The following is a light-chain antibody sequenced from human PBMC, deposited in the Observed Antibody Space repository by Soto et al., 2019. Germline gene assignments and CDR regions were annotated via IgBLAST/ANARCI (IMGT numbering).Light chain of an antibody. Sequence: EIVLTQSPGTLSLSPGERATLSCRASQSVSSSYLAWYQHKPGQAPRLLIYGASSRATGIPDRFSGSGSGTDFTLTISRLDPEDFAVYYCQQYGSSPYTFGQGTKVDIK. V-gene: IGKV3-20*01. CDR3: QQYGSSPYT. CDR2: GAS. CDR1: QSVSSSY. J-gene: IGKJ2*01.